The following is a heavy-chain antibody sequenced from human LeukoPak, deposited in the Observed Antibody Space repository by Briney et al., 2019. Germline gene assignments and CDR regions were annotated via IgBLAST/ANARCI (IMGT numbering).Heavy chain of an antibody. Sequence: AASVKVSCKASGGTFSSYAISWVRQAPGQGLEWMGGIIPIFGTANYAQKFQGRVTITADESTSTAYMELRSLRSDDTAVYYCARDGYEWDNYYGMDVWGQGTTVTVSS. CDR2: IIPIFGTA. V-gene: IGHV1-69*13. CDR3: ARDGYEWDNYYGMDV. J-gene: IGHJ6*02. CDR1: GGTFSSYA. D-gene: IGHD2-2*03.